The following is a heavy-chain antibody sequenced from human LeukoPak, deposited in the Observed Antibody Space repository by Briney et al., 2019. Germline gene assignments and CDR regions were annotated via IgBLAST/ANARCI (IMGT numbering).Heavy chain of an antibody. D-gene: IGHD1-7*01. CDR1: GDLISSGNYY. CDR2: IHTSGST. Sequence: SQTLPLTCTVSGDLISSGNYYWNWIRQPAGKGLEWIGRIHTSGSTNYNPPLKSRVTISVDTSKNQFSLKLSSVTAADTAVYYCARNGGGKWNFIGDWGQGTLVIVSS. J-gene: IGHJ4*02. V-gene: IGHV4-61*02. CDR3: ARNGGGKWNFIGD.